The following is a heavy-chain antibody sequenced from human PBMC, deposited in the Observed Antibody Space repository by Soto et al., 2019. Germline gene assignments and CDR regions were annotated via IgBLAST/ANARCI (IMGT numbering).Heavy chain of an antibody. CDR3: ARVDNLTCFDP. Sequence: PSETLSLTCTVSGASISSGGYYWSWIRQHPGEGLEWIGCISSSGTTYHNPSLRSRLTISVDTSKNHFSLKLSSVTAADTAVYYGARVDNLTCFDPWGKGPLVTVPS. CDR1: GASISSGGYY. V-gene: IGHV4-31*03. CDR2: ISSSGTT. J-gene: IGHJ5*02. D-gene: IGHD1-20*01.